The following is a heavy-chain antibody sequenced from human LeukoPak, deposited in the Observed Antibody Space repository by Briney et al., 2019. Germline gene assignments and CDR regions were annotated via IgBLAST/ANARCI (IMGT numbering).Heavy chain of an antibody. CDR1: GFTVSSNY. J-gene: IGHJ4*02. V-gene: IGHV3-66*01. D-gene: IGHD2-2*01. CDR2: IYSGGST. CDR3: ARDWQYQPLHH. Sequence: GGSLRLSCAASGFTVSSNYMSWVRQAPGKGLEWVSVIYSGGSTYYADSVKGRFTISRDNFKNTLYLQMNSLRAEDTAVYYCARDWQYQPLHHWGQGTLVTVSS.